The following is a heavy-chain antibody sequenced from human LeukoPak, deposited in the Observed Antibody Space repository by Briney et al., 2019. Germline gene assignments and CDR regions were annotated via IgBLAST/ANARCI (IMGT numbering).Heavy chain of an antibody. V-gene: IGHV4-61*01. CDR3: ATVLYYDSSGYER. CDR1: GGSVSSGSYY. Sequence: PSETLSLTCTVSGGSVSSGSYYWTWIRQPPGKGLEWIGYFYSSGSTNYHPSLKSRVTISADTSKNQFSLKLSPVTAADTAMYYCATVLYYDSSGYERWGQGTLVTVSS. CDR2: FYSSGST. D-gene: IGHD3-22*01. J-gene: IGHJ4*02.